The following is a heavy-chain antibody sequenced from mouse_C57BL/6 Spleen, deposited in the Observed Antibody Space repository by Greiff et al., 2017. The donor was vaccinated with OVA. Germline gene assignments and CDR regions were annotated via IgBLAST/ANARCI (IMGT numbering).Heavy chain of an antibody. CDR3: ARHGSSLFDY. V-gene: IGHV5-17*01. CDR1: GFTFSDYG. D-gene: IGHD1-1*01. CDR2: ISSGSSTI. Sequence: DVKLVESGGGLVKPGGSLKLSCAASGFTFSDYGMHWVRQAPEKGLEWVAYISSGSSTIYYADTVKGRFTISRDNAKNTLFLQMTSLRSEDTAMYYCARHGSSLFDYWGQGTTLTVSS. J-gene: IGHJ2*01.